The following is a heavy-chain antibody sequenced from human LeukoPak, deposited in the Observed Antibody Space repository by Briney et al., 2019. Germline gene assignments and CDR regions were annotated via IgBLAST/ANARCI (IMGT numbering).Heavy chain of an antibody. D-gene: IGHD2-21*02. CDR2: INPSGGST. V-gene: IGHV1-46*01. CDR1: GYTFTSYY. J-gene: IGHJ4*02. Sequence: ASVKVSCKASGYTFTSYYMHWVRQAPGQGLEWMGIINPSGGSTSYAQKFQGRVTMTRDTSTSTVYMELSSLRSEDTAVYYCARDRNSYCGGDCYYYFDYWGQGTLVTVSS. CDR3: ARDRNSYCGGDCYYYFDY.